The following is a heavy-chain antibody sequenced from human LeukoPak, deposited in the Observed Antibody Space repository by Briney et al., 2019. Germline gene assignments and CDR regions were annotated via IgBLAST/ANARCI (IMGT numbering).Heavy chain of an antibody. CDR1: GGSFSGYY. CDR3: ARGGNLYDYVWGSYRYMLGYYFDY. J-gene: IGHJ4*02. D-gene: IGHD3-16*02. Sequence: SETLSLTCAVYGGSFSGYYWSWIRQSPGKGLEWIGEINHSGSTNYNPSLKSRVTISVDTSKNQFSLKLSSVTAADTAVYYCARGGNLYDYVWGSYRYMLGYYFDYWGQGTLVTVSS. CDR2: INHSGST. V-gene: IGHV4-34*01.